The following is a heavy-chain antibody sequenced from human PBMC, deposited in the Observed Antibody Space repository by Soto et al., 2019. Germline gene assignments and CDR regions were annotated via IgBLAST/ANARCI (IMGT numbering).Heavy chain of an antibody. CDR1: CGTFWSYG. J-gene: IGHJ4*02. CDR3: ARDAARYSYYDPDY. CDR2: IVPIFGTA. D-gene: IGHD5-12*01. V-gene: IGHV1-69*13. Sequence: VEVSGNATCGTFWSYGTSWVRQAPVQGREWMGGIVPIFGTANYGQKFQGRVTITADESPITAYIELSSLISQVTAVYYCARDAARYSYYDPDYWAQVPQVTFCS.